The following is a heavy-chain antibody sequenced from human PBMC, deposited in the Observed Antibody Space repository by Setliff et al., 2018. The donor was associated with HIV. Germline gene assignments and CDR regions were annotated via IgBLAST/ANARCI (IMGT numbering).Heavy chain of an antibody. CDR1: GYTFTGYY. CDR3: ARVPYRSAWFSGGHDAFDI. J-gene: IGHJ3*02. Sequence: GASVKVSCKASGYTFTGYYMHWVRQAPGQGLEWMGWINPNSGGTNYAQKFQDRVAMTTETATSTAYIEMRSLRSDDTAVYFCARVPYRSAWFSGGHDAFDIWGQGTMVTVSS. CDR2: INPNSGGT. V-gene: IGHV1-2*02. D-gene: IGHD6-19*01.